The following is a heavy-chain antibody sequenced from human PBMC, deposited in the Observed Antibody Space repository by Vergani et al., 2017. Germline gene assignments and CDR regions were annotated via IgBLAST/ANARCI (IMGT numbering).Heavy chain of an antibody. CDR1: GYTFTSYD. Sequence: QVQLVQSGAEVKKPGASVQVSCKASGYTFTSYDMHWVRQAPGQGLEWMGKIYPSGGTNYAQKFQGRVTMTKDTSTSTVDMELSSLRSEDTAMYYCARQARNIVVVPAAIPYYYYMDVWGKGTTVTVSS. V-gene: IGHV1-46*01. J-gene: IGHJ6*03. D-gene: IGHD2-2*01. CDR2: IYPSGGT. CDR3: ARQARNIVVVPAAIPYYYYMDV.